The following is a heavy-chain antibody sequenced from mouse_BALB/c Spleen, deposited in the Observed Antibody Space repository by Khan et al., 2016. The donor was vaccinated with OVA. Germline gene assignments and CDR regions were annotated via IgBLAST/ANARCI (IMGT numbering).Heavy chain of an antibody. CDR3: AKKTSIDDGYL. D-gene: IGHD2-3*01. Sequence: QVQLKESGPGLVAPSQSLSITCTVSGFSLTNYGVSWVRQPPGKGLEWLGVIWGDGSTNYHSALISRLSLSKDHSKGQVFLKLNSLQTDDTATYYGAKKTSIDDGYLWGQGTLVTVSA. CDR2: IWGDGST. J-gene: IGHJ3*01. CDR1: GFSLTNYG. V-gene: IGHV2-3*01.